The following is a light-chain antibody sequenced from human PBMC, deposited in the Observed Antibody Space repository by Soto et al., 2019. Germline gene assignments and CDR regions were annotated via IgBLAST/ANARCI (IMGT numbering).Light chain of an antibody. CDR2: AAS. V-gene: IGKV3D-7*01. CDR1: QSVRSNF. Sequence: EIVLTQSPATLSLSPGQRATLSCRASQSVRSNFLSWYQQKPGQAPRLLIYAASARATGFPARFSGSGSGTDFTLTISSLQPEDVAVYYCQQDYYLPLTFGGGTKVEIK. CDR3: QQDYYLPLT. J-gene: IGKJ4*01.